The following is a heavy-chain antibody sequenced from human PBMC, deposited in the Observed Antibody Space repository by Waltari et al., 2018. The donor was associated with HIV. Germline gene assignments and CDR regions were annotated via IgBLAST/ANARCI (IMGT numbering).Heavy chain of an antibody. CDR3: AKDARFLDLDYYYGMDV. Sequence: QVQLVESGGGVVQPGRSLRLSRAASGFTFSGSGMDWVRQAPGKGLEWVAVISYDGSNKYYADSVKGRFTISRDNSKNTLYLQMNSLRAEDTAVYYCAKDARFLDLDYYYGMDVWGQGTTVTVSS. D-gene: IGHD3-3*01. J-gene: IGHJ6*02. CDR2: ISYDGSNK. CDR1: GFTFSGSG. V-gene: IGHV3-30*18.